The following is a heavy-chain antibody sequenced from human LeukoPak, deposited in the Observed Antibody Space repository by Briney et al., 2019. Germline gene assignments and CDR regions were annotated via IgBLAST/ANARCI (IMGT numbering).Heavy chain of an antibody. CDR1: GFTVSSNY. CDR3: ARVAERQLWLRSAFDY. D-gene: IGHD5-18*01. Sequence: PGGSLRLSCAASGFTVSSNYMSWVRQAPGKGLEWVSVIYSGGSTYYADSVKGRFTISRDNAKNSLYLQMNSLRDEDTAVYYCARVAERQLWLRSAFDYWGQGTLVTVSS. V-gene: IGHV3-53*01. J-gene: IGHJ4*02. CDR2: IYSGGST.